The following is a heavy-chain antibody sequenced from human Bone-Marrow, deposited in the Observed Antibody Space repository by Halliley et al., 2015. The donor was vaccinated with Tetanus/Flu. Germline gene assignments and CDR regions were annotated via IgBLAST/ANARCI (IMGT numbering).Heavy chain of an antibody. J-gene: IGHJ4*02. V-gene: IGHV4-59*01. CDR1: GAPINSYS. CDR2: VYFSGRT. D-gene: IGHD2-2*03. CDR3: ARVRGTGGYFFGF. Sequence: TLSLTCTVSGAPINSYSWSWIRQPPGKGLEWIGYVYFSGRTSSIPSLTSRLTMSVDMSKNQVSLNLASVTAADTAVYYCARVRGTGGYFFGFWGQGTLVTVSS.